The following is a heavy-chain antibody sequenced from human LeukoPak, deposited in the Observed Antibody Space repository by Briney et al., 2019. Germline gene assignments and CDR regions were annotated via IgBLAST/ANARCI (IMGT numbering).Heavy chain of an antibody. D-gene: IGHD2-15*01. V-gene: IGHV1-2*02. CDR1: GYTFTGYY. J-gene: IGHJ6*02. CDR3: ARENCSGGSCYAFGFELVSSYYYDMDV. Sequence: ASVKVSCKASGYTFTGYYMHWVRQAPGQGLEWMGWINPNSGGTNYAQKFQGRVTMTRDTSISTAYMELSSLRSEDTAVYYCARENCSGGSCYAFGFELVSSYYYDMDVWGQGTTVTVSS. CDR2: INPNSGGT.